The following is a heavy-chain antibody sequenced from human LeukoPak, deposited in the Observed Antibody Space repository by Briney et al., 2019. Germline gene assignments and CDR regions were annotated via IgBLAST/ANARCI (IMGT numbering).Heavy chain of an antibody. D-gene: IGHD6-19*01. V-gene: IGHV4-39*01. CDR3: ARHGAVAGSYYMDV. CDR1: GGSISSSSYY. CDR2: IYYSGST. Sequence: SETLSLTCTVSGGSISSSSYYWGWIRQPPGKGLEWIGSIYYSGSTYYNPSLKSRVTISVDTSKNQFSLKLSSVTAADTAVYYCARHGAVAGSYYMDVWGKGTTVTISS. J-gene: IGHJ6*03.